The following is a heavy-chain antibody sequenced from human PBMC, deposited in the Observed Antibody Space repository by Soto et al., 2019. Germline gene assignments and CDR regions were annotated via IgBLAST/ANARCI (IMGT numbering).Heavy chain of an antibody. Sequence: ASVKVSCKASGGTFSSYAISWVRQAPGQGLEWMGGIIPIFGTANYARKFQGRVTITADESTSTAYMELSSLRSEDTAVYYCARGLYYYDSSGSYDAFDIWGQGTMVTVSS. J-gene: IGHJ3*02. CDR1: GGTFSSYA. CDR2: IIPIFGTA. D-gene: IGHD3-22*01. CDR3: ARGLYYYDSSGSYDAFDI. V-gene: IGHV1-69*13.